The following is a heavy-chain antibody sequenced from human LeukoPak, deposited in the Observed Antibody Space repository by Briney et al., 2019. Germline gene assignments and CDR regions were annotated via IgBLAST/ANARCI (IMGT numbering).Heavy chain of an antibody. V-gene: IGHV4-34*01. Sequence: PSETLSLTCAVYGGSFSGYYWSWIRQPPGKGLEWIGEINHSGSTNYNPSLKSRVTISVDTSKNQFSLKLSSVTAADTAVYYCARHVPATYYDGSGSYYNGYFDYWGQGTLVTVSS. CDR1: GGSFSGYY. CDR3: ARHVPATYYDGSGSYYNGYFDY. J-gene: IGHJ4*02. D-gene: IGHD3-10*01. CDR2: INHSGST.